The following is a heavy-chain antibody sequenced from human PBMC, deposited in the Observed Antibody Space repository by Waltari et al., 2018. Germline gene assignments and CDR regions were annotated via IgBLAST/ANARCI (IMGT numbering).Heavy chain of an antibody. D-gene: IGHD3-16*01. CDR3: AISLRGGENWFDP. J-gene: IGHJ5*02. V-gene: IGHV4-38-2*01. Sequence: QVQLQESGPGLVKPSETLSFTCAVSGYSISSGYYWGWIRQPPGKGLEWIGSIYHSGSTYYNPSLKSRVTISVDTSKDQFSLKLSSVTAADTAVYYCAISLRGGENWFDPWGQGTLVTVSS. CDR1: GYSISSGYY. CDR2: IYHSGST.